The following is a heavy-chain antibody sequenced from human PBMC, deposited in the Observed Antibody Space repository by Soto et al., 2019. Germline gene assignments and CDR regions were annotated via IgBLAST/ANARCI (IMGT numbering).Heavy chain of an antibody. CDR1: GYTFTSYD. Sequence: ASVKVSCKASGYTFTSYDINWVRQATGQGLEWKGCMNPNSGNTGYAQKFQGRVTMTRNTSISTAYMELSSLRSEDTAVYYCARGTPPYSSSWYRYYYYYMDVWGKGTTVTVSS. CDR2: MNPNSGNT. V-gene: IGHV1-8*01. D-gene: IGHD6-13*01. J-gene: IGHJ6*03. CDR3: ARGTPPYSSSWYRYYYYYMDV.